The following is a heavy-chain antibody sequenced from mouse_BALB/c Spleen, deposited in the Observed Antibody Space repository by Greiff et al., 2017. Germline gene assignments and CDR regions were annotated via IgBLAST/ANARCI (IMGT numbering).Heavy chain of an antibody. D-gene: IGHD1-1*01. CDR3: ARGGYGSSYGDAMDY. J-gene: IGHJ4*01. CDR2: INPNNGGT. V-gene: IGHV1-18*01. CDR1: GYTFTDYN. Sequence: VQLQQSGPELVKPGASVKIPCKASGYTFTDYNMDWVKQSHGKSLEWIGDINPNNGGTIYNQKFKGKATLTVDKSSSTAYMELRSLTSEDTAVYYCARGGYGSSYGDAMDYWGQGTSVTVSS.